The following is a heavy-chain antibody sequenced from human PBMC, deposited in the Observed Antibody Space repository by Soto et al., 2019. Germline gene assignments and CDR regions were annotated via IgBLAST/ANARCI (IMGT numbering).Heavy chain of an antibody. CDR1: GYSFTSYW. CDR2: IDPSDSYT. D-gene: IGHD6-13*01. V-gene: IGHV5-10-1*01. Sequence: EVQLVQSGAEVKKPGESLRISCKGSGYSFTSYWISWVRQMPGKGLEWMGRIDPSDSYTNYSPSFQGHVTISADKSISTAYLQWSSLKASDTALYYCARLQPAAGDNDLTFDYWGQGTLVTVSS. J-gene: IGHJ4*02. CDR3: ARLQPAAGDNDLTFDY.